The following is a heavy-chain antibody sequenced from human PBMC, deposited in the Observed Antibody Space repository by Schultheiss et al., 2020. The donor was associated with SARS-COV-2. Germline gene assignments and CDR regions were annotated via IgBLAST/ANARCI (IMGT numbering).Heavy chain of an antibody. Sequence: GGSLRLSCAASGFTFSSYAMSWVRQAPGKGLEWVSAISGSGGSTYYADSVKGRFTISRDNAKNSLYLQMNSLRAEDTAVYYCARKLMGGAARLFDYWGQGTLVTVSS. CDR2: ISGSGGST. CDR3: ARKLMGGAARLFDY. V-gene: IGHV3-23*01. D-gene: IGHD6-6*01. J-gene: IGHJ4*02. CDR1: GFTFSSYA.